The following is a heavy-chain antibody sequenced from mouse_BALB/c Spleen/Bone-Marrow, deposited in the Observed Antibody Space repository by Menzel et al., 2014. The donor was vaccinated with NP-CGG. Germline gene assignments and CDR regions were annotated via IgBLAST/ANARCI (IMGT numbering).Heavy chain of an antibody. J-gene: IGHJ2*01. D-gene: IGHD1-1*01. CDR3: ARASVVPYYFDF. CDR2: ILPGSGTA. CDR1: GYTFSNYW. V-gene: IGHV1-9*01. Sequence: VLLVESGAELMKPGASVKISCKATGYTFSNYWIDWVKQRPGHGLEWIGEILPGSGTANYNEKFKGKATFTADTSSNTAYMQLGSLTSEDSALYYCARASVVPYYFDFWGQGTTLTVSS.